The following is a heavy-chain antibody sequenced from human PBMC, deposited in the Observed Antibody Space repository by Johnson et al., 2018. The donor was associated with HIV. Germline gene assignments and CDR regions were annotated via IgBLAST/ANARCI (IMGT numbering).Heavy chain of an antibody. CDR1: GFTVSSNY. Sequence: VQLVESGGGVVQPGRSLRLSCAASGFTVSSNYMSWVRQAPGKGLEWVSVIYSGGSTYYADSVKGRFAISRDNSKNTLYLQMNSLRAEDTAVYYCAREDQNWNCDHAFDIWGQGKMVTVSS. V-gene: IGHV3-66*01. D-gene: IGHD1-7*01. J-gene: IGHJ3*02. CDR3: AREDQNWNCDHAFDI. CDR2: IYSGGST.